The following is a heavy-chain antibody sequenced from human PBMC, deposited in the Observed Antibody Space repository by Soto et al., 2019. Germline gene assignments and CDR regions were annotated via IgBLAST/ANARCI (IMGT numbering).Heavy chain of an antibody. V-gene: IGHV4-39*01. J-gene: IGHJ4*02. CDR3: ARRYYDSSGYYYAFDY. Sequence: SETLSLTCTVSGGSISRSSYCWGWIRQPPGKGLEWIGSIYYSGSTYYNPSLKSRVTISVDTSKNQFSLKLSSVTAADTAVYYCARRYYDSSGYYYAFDYWGQGTLVTVSS. CDR2: IYYSGST. D-gene: IGHD3-22*01. CDR1: GGSISRSSYC.